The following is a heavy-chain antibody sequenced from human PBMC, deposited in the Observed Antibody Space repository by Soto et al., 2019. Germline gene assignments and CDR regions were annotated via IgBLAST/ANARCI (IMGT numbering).Heavy chain of an antibody. V-gene: IGHV3-30*14. D-gene: IGHD5-12*01. Sequence: TGGSLRLSCAASGFTFSSYAMHWVRQAPGKGLEWVAVISYDGSNKYYADSVKGRFTISRDNSKNTLYLQMNNLRAEDTAMYYCARLRDGYKVFEYWGQGALVTVSS. CDR1: GFTFSSYA. CDR2: ISYDGSNK. CDR3: ARLRDGYKVFEY. J-gene: IGHJ4*02.